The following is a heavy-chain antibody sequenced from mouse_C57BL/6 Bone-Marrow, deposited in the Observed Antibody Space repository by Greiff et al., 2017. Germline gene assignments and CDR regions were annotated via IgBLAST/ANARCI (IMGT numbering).Heavy chain of an antibody. CDR1: GYTFTSYG. D-gene: IGHD1-1*01. Sequence: VQLQESGAELARPGASVKLSCTASGYTFTSYGISWVKQRTGQGLEWIGEIYPRSGNTYYNEKFKGKATLTADKSSSTAYLELRSLTSEDSAVYFCAGVADYYGSSYFDYWGQGTTLTVSS. CDR2: IYPRSGNT. V-gene: IGHV1-81*01. CDR3: AGVADYYGSSYFDY. J-gene: IGHJ2*01.